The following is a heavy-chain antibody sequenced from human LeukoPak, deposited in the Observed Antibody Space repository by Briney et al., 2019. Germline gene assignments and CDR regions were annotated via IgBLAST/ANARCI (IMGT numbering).Heavy chain of an antibody. CDR2: IYPGDSDT. CDR3: ARRVLGATFSWFDP. D-gene: IGHD1-26*01. J-gene: IGHJ5*02. Sequence: GESLQISCQGSGYSFTSYWIGWVRQLPGKGLEWMGIIYPGDSDTRYSPSFQGQVTISADKSISTAYLQWSSLKASDTAMYYCARRVLGATFSWFDPWGQGTLVTVSS. V-gene: IGHV5-51*01. CDR1: GYSFTSYW.